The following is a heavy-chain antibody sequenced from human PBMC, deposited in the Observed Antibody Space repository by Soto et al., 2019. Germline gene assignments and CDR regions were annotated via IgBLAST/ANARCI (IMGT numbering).Heavy chain of an antibody. D-gene: IGHD3-22*01. CDR3: ARSGYYDSSGYYFNFDY. CDR1: GGSISSGGYY. J-gene: IGHJ4*02. V-gene: IGHV4-31*03. CDR2: IYYSGST. Sequence: SETLSLTCTVSGGSISSGGYYWSWIRQHPGKGLEWIGYIYYSGSTYYNPSLKSRVTISVDTSKNQFSLKLSSVTAADTAVYYCARSGYYDSSGYYFNFDYWGQGTLVTVSS.